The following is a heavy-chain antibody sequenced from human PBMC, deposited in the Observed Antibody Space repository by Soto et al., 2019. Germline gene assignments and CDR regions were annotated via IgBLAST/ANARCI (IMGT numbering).Heavy chain of an antibody. D-gene: IGHD3-16*01. J-gene: IGHJ5*02. CDR1: GYTFTSYG. V-gene: IGHV1-8*02. Sequence: ASVKVSCKASGYTFTSYGISWVRQAPEQGLEWMGWMNPGSGDTGYAQKFQGRVTMTRNISIATAYMELSSLRSEDTAIYYCARMATFGSLNWFDPWGQGTLVTVSS. CDR2: MNPGSGDT. CDR3: ARMATFGSLNWFDP.